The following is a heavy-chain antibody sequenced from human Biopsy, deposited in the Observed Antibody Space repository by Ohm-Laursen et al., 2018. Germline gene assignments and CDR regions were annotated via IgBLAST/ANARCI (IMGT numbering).Heavy chain of an antibody. CDR2: ISWNSGSI. CDR3: AKQGPQWNDVFDH. Sequence: SLRLSCAAFGFIFDDYAMSWVRQAPGKGLEWVSGISWNSGSIMYADSVRGRFTISRDNSKNSLFLQMDSVRPEDTAFYYCAKQGPQWNDVFDHWGQGALVTVSS. V-gene: IGHV3-9*01. J-gene: IGHJ4*02. D-gene: IGHD1-1*01. CDR1: GFIFDDYA.